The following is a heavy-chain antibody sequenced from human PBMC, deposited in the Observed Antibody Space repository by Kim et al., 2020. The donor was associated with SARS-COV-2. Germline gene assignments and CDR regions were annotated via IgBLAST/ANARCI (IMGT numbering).Heavy chain of an antibody. V-gene: IGHV4-59*13. Sequence: SETLSLTCTVSGGSISSYYWSWIRQPPGKGLEWIGYIYYSGSTNYNPSLKSRVTISVDTSKNQFSLKLSSVTAADTAVYYCARDQRSSGWYYFDYWGQGTLVTVSS. CDR2: IYYSGST. J-gene: IGHJ4*02. CDR3: ARDQRSSGWYYFDY. CDR1: GGSISSYY. D-gene: IGHD6-19*01.